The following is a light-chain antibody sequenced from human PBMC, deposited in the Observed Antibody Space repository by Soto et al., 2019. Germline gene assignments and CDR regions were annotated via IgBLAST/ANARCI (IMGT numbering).Light chain of an antibody. V-gene: IGKV2D-29*01. CDR1: QSLLGSDGKTY. J-gene: IGKJ4*01. Sequence: SSQSLLGSDGKTYLSWYLQKPGHPPQLLIFEVSNHFSGVSDRFSGSGSGTDFTLKISRVEAEDVGVYYCMQSVQFPRTFGGGTKVDIK. CDR3: MQSVQFPRT. CDR2: EVS.